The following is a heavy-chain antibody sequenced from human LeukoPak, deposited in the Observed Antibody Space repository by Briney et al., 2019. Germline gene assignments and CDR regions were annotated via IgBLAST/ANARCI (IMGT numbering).Heavy chain of an antibody. CDR1: GYTFTSYG. V-gene: IGHV1-18*04. J-gene: IGHJ5*02. CDR3: ARVKRSIAAAGTPCWFDP. CDR2: ISAYNGNT. Sequence: GASVKVSCKASGYTFTSYGISWVRQAPGQGLEWMGWISAYNGNTNYAQKLQGRVTMTTDTSTSTAYMELRSLRSDDTAVYYCARVKRSIAAAGTPCWFDPWGQETLVTVSS. D-gene: IGHD6-13*01.